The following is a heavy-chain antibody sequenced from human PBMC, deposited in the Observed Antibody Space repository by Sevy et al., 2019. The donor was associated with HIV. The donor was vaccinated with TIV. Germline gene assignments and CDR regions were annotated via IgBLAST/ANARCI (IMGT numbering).Heavy chain of an antibody. CDR1: GYTFTGYY. CDR3: ARARGLYYYDSSGYLEMKPDFDY. V-gene: IGHV1-2*02. D-gene: IGHD3-22*01. Sequence: ASVKVSCKASGYTFTGYYMHWVRQAPGQGLEWMGWINPNSGGTNYAQKFQGRVTMTRDTSISTAYMGLSRLRSDDTAVYYCARARGLYYYDSSGYLEMKPDFDYWGQGTLVTVSS. CDR2: INPNSGGT. J-gene: IGHJ4*02.